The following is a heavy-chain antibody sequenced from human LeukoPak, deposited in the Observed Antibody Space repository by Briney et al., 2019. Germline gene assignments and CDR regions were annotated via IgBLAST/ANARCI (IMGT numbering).Heavy chain of an antibody. CDR3: ASNEARGYTYGFVFDY. D-gene: IGHD5-18*01. CDR1: GFTFSSYG. J-gene: IGHJ4*02. V-gene: IGHV3-33*01. CDR2: IWYDRSNK. Sequence: GGSLRLSCAASGFTFSSYGMHWVRQAPGKGLGRVAVIWYDRSNKYYADSVKGRFTISRDNSKNTLYLQMNSLRAEDTAVYYCASNEARGYTYGFVFDYWGQGTVVTVSS.